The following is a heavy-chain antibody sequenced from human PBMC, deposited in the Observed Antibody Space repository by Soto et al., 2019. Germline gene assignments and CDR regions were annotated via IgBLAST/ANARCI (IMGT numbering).Heavy chain of an antibody. CDR3: ARDQLYYNDISGRPLNAFDV. J-gene: IGHJ3*01. Sequence: PGGSLRLSCAASGLTFRNYGMNWVRQAPGKGLEWVSYIGIGSSTKYYADSVKGRYTNSRDNAKNSLFLQMNSLRAEDTAVYYFARDQLYYNDISGRPLNAFDVWGQGTMVTVSS. V-gene: IGHV3-48*01. CDR1: GLTFRNYG. CDR2: IGIGSSTK. D-gene: IGHD3-22*01.